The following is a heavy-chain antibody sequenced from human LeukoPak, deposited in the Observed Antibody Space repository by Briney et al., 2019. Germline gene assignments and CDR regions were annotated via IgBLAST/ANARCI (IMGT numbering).Heavy chain of an antibody. V-gene: IGHV4-59*01. CDR2: DYYSGSS. Sequence: SSETLSLTCTVSGGSITDYYWGWIRQPPGKGLEWIGYDYYSGSSNYNPSLKSRVTISVDTSKNQFSLSLSSVTAADTAVYYCARVSRGGYSYFDYWGQGTLVTVSS. CDR3: ARVSRGGYSYFDY. D-gene: IGHD2-21*02. J-gene: IGHJ4*02. CDR1: GGSITDYY.